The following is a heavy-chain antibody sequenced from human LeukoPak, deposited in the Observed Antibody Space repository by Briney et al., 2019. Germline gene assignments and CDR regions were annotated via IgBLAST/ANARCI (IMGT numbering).Heavy chain of an antibody. CDR2: ISWNSGSI. CDR1: GFTFGDFG. J-gene: IGHJ6*03. Sequence: GRSLRLSCAGSGFTFGDFGMHWVRQGPGKGLEWVAGISWNSGSIGYADSVKGRFTVSRDNAKNSLYLQMNSLRAEDTALYFCAKDMEERRPGYYYMDVWGKGTTVTVSS. CDR3: AKDMEERRPGYYYMDV. D-gene: IGHD1/OR15-1a*01. V-gene: IGHV3-9*01.